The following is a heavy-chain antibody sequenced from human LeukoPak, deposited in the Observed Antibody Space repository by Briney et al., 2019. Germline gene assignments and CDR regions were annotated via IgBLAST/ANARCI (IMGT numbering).Heavy chain of an antibody. V-gene: IGHV4-34*01. CDR1: GGSFSGHF. CDR3: ARGDNGYGGKGRWYFDL. J-gene: IGHJ2*01. D-gene: IGHD4-23*01. Sequence: MTSETLSLTCAVYGGSFSGHFWTWIRQPPGKGLEWIGEISHRGSTNYNPSLKSRVTISVDTSKNQFSLKLSSVTAADTAVYYCARGDNGYGGKGRWYFDLWGRGTLVTVSS. CDR2: ISHRGST.